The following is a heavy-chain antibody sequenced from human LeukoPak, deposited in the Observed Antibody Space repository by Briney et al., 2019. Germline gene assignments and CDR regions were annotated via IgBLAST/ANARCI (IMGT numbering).Heavy chain of an antibody. CDR3: AKDYDVVVVVGAIEGAVDD. CDR2: ISYDGSNR. Sequence: GGSLRLSCAASGFTFSSYGMHWVRQAPGKGLEWVALISYDGSNRNYADSVKGRFTVSRDNSKNTLYPQMNSLRAEDTAVYYCAKDYDVVVVVGAIEGAVDDWGQGTLVTVSS. V-gene: IGHV3-30*18. CDR1: GFTFSSYG. J-gene: IGHJ4*02. D-gene: IGHD2-15*01.